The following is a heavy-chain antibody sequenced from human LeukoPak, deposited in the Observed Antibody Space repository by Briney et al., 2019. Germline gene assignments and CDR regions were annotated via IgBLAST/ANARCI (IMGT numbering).Heavy chain of an antibody. CDR1: GGSISSHY. J-gene: IGHJ6*03. V-gene: IGHV4-59*11. CDR2: IYYSGST. Sequence: SETLSLTCTVSGGSISSHYWSWIRQPPGKGLEWIGYIYYSGSTNYNPSLKSRVTISVDTSKNQFSLKLSSVTAADTAVYYCARDKYAPYYDFWSGYYTPYHYYYMDVWGKGTTVTVSS. D-gene: IGHD3-3*01. CDR3: ARDKYAPYYDFWSGYYTPYHYYYMDV.